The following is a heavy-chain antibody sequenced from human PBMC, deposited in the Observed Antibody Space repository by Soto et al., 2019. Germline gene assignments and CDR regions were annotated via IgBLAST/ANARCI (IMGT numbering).Heavy chain of an antibody. V-gene: IGHV3-21*01. CDR2: ITTSSTSI. D-gene: IGHD6-19*01. CDR3: ARVQWLASHI. J-gene: IGHJ3*02. CDR1: GFRFSSYS. Sequence: EVQLVESGGGLVKPGGSLRLSYAASGFRFSSYSMNWVSQAPGKGVEWVSTITTSSTSIYCADSVRGRFTISRDKAKNSLYLQINSLRVEDTAVSYCARVQWLASHIWGQGTMVSVSS.